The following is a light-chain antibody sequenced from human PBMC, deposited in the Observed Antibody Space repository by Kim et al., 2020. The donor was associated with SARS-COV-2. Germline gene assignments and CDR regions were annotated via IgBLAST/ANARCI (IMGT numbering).Light chain of an antibody. CDR2: DAS. CDR3: QQYNSYSHT. CDR1: QGITRW. J-gene: IGKJ2*01. Sequence: DIQMTQSPTSLSASVGDRVTITWRASQGITRWLAWYQQKPGKAPKLLIYDASSLKSGVPSRFSGSGSGTDFTLTISSLQPDDFATYYCQQYNSYSHTFGQGTKLEI. V-gene: IGKV1-5*01.